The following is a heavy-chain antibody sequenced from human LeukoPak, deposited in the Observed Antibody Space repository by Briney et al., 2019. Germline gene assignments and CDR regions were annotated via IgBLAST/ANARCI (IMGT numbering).Heavy chain of an antibody. CDR2: ISSSSSTI. V-gene: IGHV3-48*01. Sequence: GGSLRLSCAASGFTFSSYSMNWVRQAPGKGLEWVSYISSSSSTIYYADSVKGRFTISRDNAKNSLYLQMNSLRAEDTAVYYCARDSIAAIIWGQGTLDTVSS. CDR1: GFTFSSYS. CDR3: ARDSIAAII. J-gene: IGHJ4*02. D-gene: IGHD6-13*01.